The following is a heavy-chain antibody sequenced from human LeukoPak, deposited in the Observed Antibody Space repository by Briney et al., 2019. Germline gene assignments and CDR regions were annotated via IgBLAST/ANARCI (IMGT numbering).Heavy chain of an antibody. CDR1: GYTLTELS. CDR3: AAGSQQHIDYYYYYYMDV. J-gene: IGHJ6*03. V-gene: IGHV1-24*01. CDR2: FDPEDGET. D-gene: IGHD6-13*01. Sequence: ASVKVSCKVSGYTLTELSMHWVRQAPGKGLEWMGGFDPEDGETIYAQKFQGRVTMTEDTSTDTAYMELSSLRSEDTAVYYCAAGSQQHIDYYYYYYMDVWGKGTTVTVSS.